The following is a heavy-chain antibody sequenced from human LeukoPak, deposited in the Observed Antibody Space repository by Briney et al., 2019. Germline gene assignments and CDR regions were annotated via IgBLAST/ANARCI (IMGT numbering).Heavy chain of an antibody. J-gene: IGHJ3*02. CDR1: TFTFSNAW. CDR2: IKSKSDGRTT. D-gene: IGHD2-15*01. V-gene: IGHV3-15*01. Sequence: GGSLRLSCAASTFTFSNAWMSWVRQAPGKGVEWVGRIKSKSDGRTTDYAETVKGRFTISSDDSKNTLYLQMNSLKTEDTAVYYCTTAPRGYCSGGSCSHAFDIWGQGTMVTV. CDR3: TTAPRGYCSGGSCSHAFDI.